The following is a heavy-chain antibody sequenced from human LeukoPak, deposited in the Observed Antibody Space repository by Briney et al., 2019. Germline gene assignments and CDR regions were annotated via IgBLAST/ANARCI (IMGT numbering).Heavy chain of an antibody. CDR2: IYTSGST. Sequence: SETLSLTCTVSGGSISSYYWSWIRQPAGKGLEWIGRIYTSGSTNYNPSLKSRVTMSVDTSKNQFSLKLSSVTAADTAVYYCARVRSHLRPVRRSYYFDYWGQGTLVTVSS. D-gene: IGHD5-12*01. J-gene: IGHJ4*02. V-gene: IGHV4-4*07. CDR3: ARVRSHLRPVRRSYYFDY. CDR1: GGSISSYY.